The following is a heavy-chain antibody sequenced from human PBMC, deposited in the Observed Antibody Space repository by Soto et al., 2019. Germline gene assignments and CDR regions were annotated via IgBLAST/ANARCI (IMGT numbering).Heavy chain of an antibody. Sequence: SLTCTVSGGSISSSSYYWGWIRQPPGKGLEWIGSIYYSGSTYYNPSLKSRVTISVDTSKNQFSLKLSSVTAADTAVYYCARLIADYYFDYWGQGTLVTVSS. J-gene: IGHJ4*02. CDR3: ARLIADYYFDY. V-gene: IGHV4-39*01. CDR2: IYYSGST. CDR1: GGSISSSSYY. D-gene: IGHD3-22*01.